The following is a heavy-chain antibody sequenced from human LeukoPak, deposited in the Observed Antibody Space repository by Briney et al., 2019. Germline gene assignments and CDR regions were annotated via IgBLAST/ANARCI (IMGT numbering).Heavy chain of an antibody. CDR1: GGSISSSSYY. Sequence: SETLSLTCTVSGGSISSSSYYWGWIRQPPGKGLEWIGSIYYSGSTYYNPSLKSRVTISVDTSKNQFSLKLSSVTAADTAVYYCARADLPVAATPFFDYWGQGTLVTVSS. D-gene: IGHD2-15*01. J-gene: IGHJ4*02. V-gene: IGHV4-39*07. CDR2: IYYSGST. CDR3: ARADLPVAATPFFDY.